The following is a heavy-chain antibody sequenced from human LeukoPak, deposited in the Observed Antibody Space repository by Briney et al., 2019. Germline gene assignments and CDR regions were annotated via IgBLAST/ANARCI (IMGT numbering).Heavy chain of an antibody. CDR2: IKENGSEE. CDR3: ARVLSGGSCIFVY. J-gene: IGHJ4*02. D-gene: IGHD2-15*01. Sequence: GGSPRLSCGASGFIFKRYWMSWVRQAPGKGPEWVANIKENGSEEYYVDSVKGRFTISRDNAKNSLYLQMNSLRAEDTAVYYCARVLSGGSCIFVYWGQGTPVTVSS. CDR1: GFIFKRYW. V-gene: IGHV3-7*03.